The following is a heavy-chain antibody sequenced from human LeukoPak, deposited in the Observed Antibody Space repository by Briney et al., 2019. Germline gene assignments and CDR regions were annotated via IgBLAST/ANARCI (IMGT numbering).Heavy chain of an antibody. CDR1: GFTFSSYA. D-gene: IGHD3-10*01. J-gene: IGHJ4*02. V-gene: IGHV3-64D*06. CDR3: VKAGGSGTYYFDY. CDR2: ISSNGGST. Sequence: GGSLRLSCSASGFTFSSYAMHWVRQAPGKGLEYVSAISSNGGSTHYADSVKGRFTISRDNSKNTLYLQMSSLRAEDTAVYYCVKAGGSGTYYFDYWGQGTLVTVSS.